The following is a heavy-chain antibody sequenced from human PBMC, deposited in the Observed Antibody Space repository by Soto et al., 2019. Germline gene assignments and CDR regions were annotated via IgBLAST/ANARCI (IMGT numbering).Heavy chain of an antibody. J-gene: IGHJ4*02. CDR1: GYSFTSYW. D-gene: IGHD1-7*01. Sequence: PGESRKISCKGPGYSFTSYWIGWVRQMPGKGLEWMGIIYPGDSDTRYSPSFQGQVTISADKSISTAYLQWSSLKASDTAMYYCARHSRYKWNYGLFDYWGQGTLVTVSS. CDR3: ARHSRYKWNYGLFDY. CDR2: IYPGDSDT. V-gene: IGHV5-51*01.